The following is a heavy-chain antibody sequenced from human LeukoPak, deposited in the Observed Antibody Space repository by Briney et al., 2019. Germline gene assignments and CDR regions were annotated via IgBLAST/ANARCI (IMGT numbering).Heavy chain of an antibody. D-gene: IGHD1-26*01. J-gene: IGHJ4*02. V-gene: IGHV3-30-3*01. CDR1: GFTFSSYT. CDR2: ISDDGDNV. Sequence: GGSLRLSCAASGFTFSSYTMHWVRQAPGKGLEWVAAISDDGDNVYHSDSAKGRLTISRDNSNNTLYLQMNSLRTEDTAVYFCAKQSNNHYYQKASDYWGQGTLVTVSS. CDR3: AKQSNNHYYQKASDY.